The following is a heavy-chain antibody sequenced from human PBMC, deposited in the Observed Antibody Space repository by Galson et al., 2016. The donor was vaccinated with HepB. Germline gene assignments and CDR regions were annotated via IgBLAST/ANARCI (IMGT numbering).Heavy chain of an antibody. CDR2: IKQDGSEE. V-gene: IGHV3-7*01. J-gene: IGHJ6*02. D-gene: IGHD1-1*01. CDR3: ARHQLFYYHYGMDF. Sequence: SLRLSCAASGFPLGSYWMTWVRQAPGKGLEWVANIKQDGSEEYYLDSVKGRFTISRDNAENSLFLQMHSLRAEDTAVYYCARHQLFYYHYGMDFWGQGTPVTVSS. CDR1: GFPLGSYW.